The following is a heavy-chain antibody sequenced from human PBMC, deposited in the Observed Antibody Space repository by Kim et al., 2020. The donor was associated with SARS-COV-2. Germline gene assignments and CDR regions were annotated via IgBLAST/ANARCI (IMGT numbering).Heavy chain of an antibody. CDR2: ISGYNGDT. J-gene: IGHJ4*02. Sequence: ASVKVSCKASSYTFSNYGFSWVRQAPGQGLEWMGGISGYNGDTNFAQNFRDRVTLTTDKSAGTAYMELRSLRSDDTAIYYCARVGPGIRSPFDYWGQGTLVTVSS. V-gene: IGHV1-18*04. CDR1: SYTFSNYG. D-gene: IGHD1-26*01. CDR3: ARVGPGIRSPFDY.